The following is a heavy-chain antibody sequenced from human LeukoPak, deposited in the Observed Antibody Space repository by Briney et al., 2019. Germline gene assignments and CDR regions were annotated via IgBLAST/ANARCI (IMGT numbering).Heavy chain of an antibody. CDR3: ARRSSGSPPYYFSY. CDR2: INSDGSST. J-gene: IGHJ4*02. D-gene: IGHD1-26*01. CDR1: GFTFNNYG. V-gene: IGHV3-74*01. Sequence: GKSLRLSCAASGFTFNNYGMHWVRQAPGKGLVWVSRINSDGSSTSYADSVKGRFTISRDNAKNTLYLQMNSLRAEDTAVYYCARRSSGSPPYYFSYWGQGTLVTVSS.